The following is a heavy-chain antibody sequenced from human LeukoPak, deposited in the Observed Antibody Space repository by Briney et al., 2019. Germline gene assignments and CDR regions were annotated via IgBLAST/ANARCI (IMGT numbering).Heavy chain of an antibody. J-gene: IGHJ4*02. Sequence: GGSLRLSCAASGFTFSSYGMSWVRQAPGKGLEWVSAISGSGGSRAYADSGKGRFAISRDNSKNTLYLQMNILRAEDTAVYYCAKGGFDYYDSSGYFFDYWGQGTLVTVSS. D-gene: IGHD3-22*01. CDR2: ISGSGGSR. CDR3: AKGGFDYYDSSGYFFDY. CDR1: GFTFSSYG. V-gene: IGHV3-23*01.